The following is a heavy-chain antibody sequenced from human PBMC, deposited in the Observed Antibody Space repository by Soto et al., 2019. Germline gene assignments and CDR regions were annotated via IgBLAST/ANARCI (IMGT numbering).Heavy chain of an antibody. CDR3: ARDAGVYDFWSGYMYYFDY. D-gene: IGHD3-3*01. CDR1: GDSVSSNSAA. V-gene: IGHV6-1*01. J-gene: IGHJ4*02. Sequence: SQTLSLTCAISGDSVSSNSAAWNWIRQSPSRGLEWLGRTYYRSKWYNDYEVSVKSRITINPDTSKNQFSLQLNSVTPEDTAVYYCARDAGVYDFWSGYMYYFDYWGQGTLVTVSS. CDR2: TYYRSKWYN.